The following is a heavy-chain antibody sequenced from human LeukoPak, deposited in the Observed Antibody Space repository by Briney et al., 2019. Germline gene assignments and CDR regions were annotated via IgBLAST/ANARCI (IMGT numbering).Heavy chain of an antibody. CDR2: IFNSGST. J-gene: IGHJ4*02. CDR3: ARHSGSYPPAF. V-gene: IGHV4-59*08. D-gene: IGHD1-26*01. CDR1: GGSISSYD. Sequence: PSETLSLTCTVSGGSISSYDWSWIRQPPGKALEWIGTIFNSGSTHYNPSLKSRVTISVDKPKNQFSLKLTSVTAADTAVYYCARHSGSYPPAFWGQGTLVTVSS.